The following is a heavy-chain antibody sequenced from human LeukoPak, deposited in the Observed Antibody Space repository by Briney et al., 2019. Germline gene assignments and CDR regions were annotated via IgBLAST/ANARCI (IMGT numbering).Heavy chain of an antibody. Sequence: SETLSLTCAVYGGSFSGYYWSWIRQPPGKGLEWIGEINHSGSTNYNPSLKSRVTISVDTSKNQFSLKLSSVTAADTAVYYCARAVSVYDYVLRAYGMDVWGKGTTVTVSS. CDR1: GGSFSGYY. CDR2: INHSGST. D-gene: IGHD5/OR15-5a*01. J-gene: IGHJ6*04. V-gene: IGHV4-34*01. CDR3: ARAVSVYDYVLRAYGMDV.